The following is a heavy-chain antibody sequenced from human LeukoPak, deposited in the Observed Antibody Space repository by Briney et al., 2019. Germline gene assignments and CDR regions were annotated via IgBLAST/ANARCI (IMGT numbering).Heavy chain of an antibody. CDR1: GYSFTSYG. V-gene: IGHV1-18*01. Sequence: ASVTVSCKASGYSFTSYGISWVRQAPGQGLEWMGWISAYNDNTNYAQRLQGRVTMTTDTSTSTAYMELRSLTSDDTAVYYCARVPSGGPFDYWGQGTLVTVSS. CDR2: ISAYNDNT. J-gene: IGHJ4*02. CDR3: ARVPSGGPFDY. D-gene: IGHD2-15*01.